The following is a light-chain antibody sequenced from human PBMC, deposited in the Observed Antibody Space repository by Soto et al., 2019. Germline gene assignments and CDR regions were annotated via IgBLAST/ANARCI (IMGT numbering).Light chain of an antibody. CDR1: SSDVGGYSL. Sequence: QSVLTQPASVSGSPGQSITVSCTGTSSDVGGYSLVSWYHQNPGKPPKLVIYEGTKRPSGVSNRLSGSKSGNTASLTISGLQAEDESDYHCSSYGGNDWVFGGGTKVTVL. CDR3: SSYGGNDWV. J-gene: IGLJ3*02. V-gene: IGLV2-23*01. CDR2: EGT.